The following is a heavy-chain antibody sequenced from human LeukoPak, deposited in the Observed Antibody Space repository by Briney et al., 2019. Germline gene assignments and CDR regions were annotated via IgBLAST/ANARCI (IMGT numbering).Heavy chain of an antibody. J-gene: IGHJ4*02. CDR2: MNPNSGNT. CDR1: GYTFTGYD. D-gene: IGHD3-10*01. Sequence: ASVKVSCKASGYTFTGYDINWVRQATGQGLEWMGWMNPNSGNTGYAQKFQGRVTITRNTSISTAYMELSSLRSEDTAVYYCARRSAYGSGTCYVDYWGQGTLVTVSS. V-gene: IGHV1-8*03. CDR3: ARRSAYGSGTCYVDY.